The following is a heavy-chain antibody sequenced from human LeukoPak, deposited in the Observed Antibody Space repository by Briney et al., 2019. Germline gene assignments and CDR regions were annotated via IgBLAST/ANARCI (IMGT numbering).Heavy chain of an antibody. CDR2: IYPGDSDT. V-gene: IGHV5-51*01. Sequence: GESLKISCKGSGYSFTSYWIGWGRQMPGKGLEWMGIIYPGDSDTRYSPSFQGQVTISADKSISTAYLQWSSLKASDTAMYYCARQGRYCSGGSCYSINWFDPWGQGTLVTVSS. J-gene: IGHJ5*02. CDR3: ARQGRYCSGGSCYSINWFDP. CDR1: GYSFTSYW. D-gene: IGHD2-15*01.